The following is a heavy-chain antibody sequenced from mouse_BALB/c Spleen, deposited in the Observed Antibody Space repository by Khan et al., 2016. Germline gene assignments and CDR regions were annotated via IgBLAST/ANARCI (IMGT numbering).Heavy chain of an antibody. V-gene: IGHV1-5*01. CDR1: GYSFTSYW. D-gene: IGHD1-1*01. CDR3: TNDYGSNDVLHY. J-gene: IGHJ4*01. CDR2: IYPGNSDN. Sequence: VQLQQPGTVLARPGASVKMSCKAAGYSFTSYWMHWVKQRPGQGLEWIGAIYPGNSDNRYNQKLKGKAKLTAVTSASTAYMELSSLTNEDSAVYFCTNDYGSNDVLHYWGQGTSVTVSS.